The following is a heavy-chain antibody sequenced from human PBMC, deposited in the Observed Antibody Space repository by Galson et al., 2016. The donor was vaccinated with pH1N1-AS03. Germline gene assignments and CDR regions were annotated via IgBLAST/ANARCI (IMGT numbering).Heavy chain of an antibody. CDR2: IPPILHKP. V-gene: IGHV1-69*02. J-gene: IGHJ5*02. Sequence: SVKVSCKASGGTFSRYTISWVRQAPGQGLEWMGRIPPILHKPHYAQKFQGRVTITADRSTTTAYLELSSLTSHDTAVYFCARGDGWFDPWGQGTLVTVSS. CDR3: ARGDGWFDP. CDR1: GGTFSRYT.